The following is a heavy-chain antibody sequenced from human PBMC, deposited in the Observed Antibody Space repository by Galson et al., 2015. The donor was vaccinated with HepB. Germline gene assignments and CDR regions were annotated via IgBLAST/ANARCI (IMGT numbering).Heavy chain of an antibody. CDR2: ISSSSSYI. Sequence: SLRLSCAASGFTFSSYSMNWVRQAPGKGLEWVSSISSSSSYIYYADSVKGRFTISRDNAKNSLYLQMNSLRAEDTAVYYCARDLGRSGSWFGHVATDYWGQGTLVTVSS. D-gene: IGHD6-13*01. CDR1: GFTFSSYS. J-gene: IGHJ4*02. CDR3: ARDLGRSGSWFGHVATDY. V-gene: IGHV3-21*01.